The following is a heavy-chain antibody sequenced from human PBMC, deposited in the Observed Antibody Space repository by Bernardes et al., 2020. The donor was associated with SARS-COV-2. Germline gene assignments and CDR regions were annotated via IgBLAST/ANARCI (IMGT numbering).Heavy chain of an antibody. CDR1: GFSLSTSGMC. D-gene: IGHD3-10*01. J-gene: IGHJ6*02. CDR3: ARIPEVVRGASYYYGMDV. V-gene: IGHV2-70*01. Sequence: SGPTLVKPTQTLTLTCTFSGFSLSTSGMCVSWIRQPPGKALEWLALIDWDDDKYYSTSLKTRLTISKDTSKNQVVLTMTNMDPVDTATYYCARIPEVVRGASYYYGMDVWGQGTTVTVSS. CDR2: IDWDDDK.